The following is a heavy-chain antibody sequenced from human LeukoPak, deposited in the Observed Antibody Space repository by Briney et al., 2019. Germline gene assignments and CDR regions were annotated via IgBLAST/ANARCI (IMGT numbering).Heavy chain of an antibody. Sequence: SVKVSCKASGGTFSSYAISWVRQAPGQGLEWMGRIIPIFGIANYAQKFQGRVTITADKSTSTAYMELSSLRSEDTAVYYCARGHYYDRSCPDAFDIWGQGTMVTVSS. CDR3: ARGHYYDRSCPDAFDI. D-gene: IGHD3-22*01. CDR2: IIPIFGIA. CDR1: GGTFSSYA. J-gene: IGHJ3*02. V-gene: IGHV1-69*04.